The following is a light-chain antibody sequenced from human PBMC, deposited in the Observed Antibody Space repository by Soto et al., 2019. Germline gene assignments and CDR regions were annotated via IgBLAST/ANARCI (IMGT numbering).Light chain of an antibody. V-gene: IGKV3-11*01. CDR1: ESVTNY. Sequence: EIVLPQPRAPVSLSPCECGTLSGRASESVTNYLAWYQQKPGQAPRLLVYDVSNRATGIPARFSGGGSGTDFTLTISNLEPEDFAVYYWQQRSDWPWTFAQGPKVNI. CDR3: QQRSDWPWT. J-gene: IGKJ1*01. CDR2: DVS.